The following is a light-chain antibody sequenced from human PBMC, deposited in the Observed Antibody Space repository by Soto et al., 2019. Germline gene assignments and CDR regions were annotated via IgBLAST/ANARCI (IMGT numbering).Light chain of an antibody. CDR2: QIN. CDR3: TSYAGNNNLV. J-gene: IGLJ1*01. Sequence: QSALTQPPSASGSPGQSITISCTGTSSDIGAYNYVSWYQQHPGKAPQLMIYQINKRPSGVPDRFSGSRSGNTASLTVSGLQPEDEADYYCTSYAGNNNLVFGAGTKLTVL. CDR1: SSDIGAYNY. V-gene: IGLV2-8*01.